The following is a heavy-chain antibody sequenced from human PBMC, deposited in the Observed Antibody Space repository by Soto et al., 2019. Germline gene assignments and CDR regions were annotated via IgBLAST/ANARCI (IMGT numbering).Heavy chain of an antibody. CDR3: ATYGGDSGGFEYFKY. D-gene: IGHD2-21*02. CDR1: GLTFSSYG. J-gene: IGHJ1*01. V-gene: IGHV3-23*01. CDR2: ISGGGDT. Sequence: EVQLLESGGGLVQPGGSLRLSCAASGLTFSSYGMTWVRQAPGKGLEWVSAISGGGDTYNVDSLKGRFTISRDNSKSTLFLQMNSLRAEDTAVYYCATYGGDSGGFEYFKYWGQGTLVTVSS.